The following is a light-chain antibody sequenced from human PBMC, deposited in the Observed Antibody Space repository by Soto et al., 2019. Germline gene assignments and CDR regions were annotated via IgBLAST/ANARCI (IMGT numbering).Light chain of an antibody. CDR2: DVS. CDR1: SSDVGGYNY. J-gene: IGLJ2*01. Sequence: QSVLTQPASVSGSPGQSITISCTGTSSDVGGYNYVSWYQQHPGKAPKLMIYDVSNRPSGVSNRFSGSKSGNTASLTISGLQAEDEADYYCSSYTSSSTLVVFGGGTQL. V-gene: IGLV2-14*01. CDR3: SSYTSSSTLVV.